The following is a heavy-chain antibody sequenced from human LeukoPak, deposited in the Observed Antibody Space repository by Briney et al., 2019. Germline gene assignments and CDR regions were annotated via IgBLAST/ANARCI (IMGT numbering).Heavy chain of an antibody. D-gene: IGHD5-18*01. CDR1: GGSISNYY. V-gene: IGHV4-59*01. Sequence: SETLSLTCTVSGGSISNYYWSWIRQPPGKGLEWIGYIYYSGSTYYNPSLRSRVTISVDTSKNQFSLKLSSVTAADTAVYYCARLWLKGNWFDPWGQGTLVTVSS. J-gene: IGHJ5*02. CDR2: IYYSGST. CDR3: ARLWLKGNWFDP.